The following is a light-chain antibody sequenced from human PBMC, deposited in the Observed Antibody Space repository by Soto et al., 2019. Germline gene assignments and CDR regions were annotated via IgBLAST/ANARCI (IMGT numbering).Light chain of an antibody. CDR2: CSS. V-gene: IGKV3-20*01. CDR3: QQYSSSPVT. Sequence: EIVLTHSPGTLSLSXGERATLYCRDSNSLSNNHLGWYQHKPGQXPRLFXDCSSSRAPVTPDRFSTSGSGTDFTRTISRREPEDFAVYFCQQYSSSPVTFGQGTKVDI. J-gene: IGKJ1*01. CDR1: NSLSNNH.